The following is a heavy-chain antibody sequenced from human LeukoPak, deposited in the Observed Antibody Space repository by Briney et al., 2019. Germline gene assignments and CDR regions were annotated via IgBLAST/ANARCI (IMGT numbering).Heavy chain of an antibody. CDR1: GYTFTGYY. Sequence: GASVKVSCKASGYTFTGYYVHWVRQAPGQGLEWMGWINPNSGGTNYAQKFRGRVTMTRDTSISTAYMELSRLKASDTAMYYCARTVPEYYYDSSGYYFDYWGQGTLVTVSS. CDR3: ARTVPEYYYDSSGYYFDY. J-gene: IGHJ4*02. D-gene: IGHD3-22*01. V-gene: IGHV1-2*02. CDR2: INPNSGGT.